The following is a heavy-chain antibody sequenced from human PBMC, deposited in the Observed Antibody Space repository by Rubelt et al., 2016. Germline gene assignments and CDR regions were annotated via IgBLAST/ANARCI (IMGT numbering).Heavy chain of an antibody. CDR1: GYSSSTYW. V-gene: IGHV5-51*01. D-gene: IGHD3-10*01. Sequence: EVQLVQSGAEVKKPGESLKISCQGTGYSSSTYWINWLRQMPGKGLEWMGVIDPGDSDTRYCPSVQGQVTLAADKSTHTGYRQWGSLSASDNAMYYCAESYGSGPPFDPWGQGTLVTVSS. CDR3: AESYGSGPPFDP. CDR2: IDPGDSDT. J-gene: IGHJ5*02.